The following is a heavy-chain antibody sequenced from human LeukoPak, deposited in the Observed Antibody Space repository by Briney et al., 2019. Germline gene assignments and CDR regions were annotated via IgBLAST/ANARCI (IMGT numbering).Heavy chain of an antibody. CDR3: ARNFVRAVVRY. V-gene: IGHV3-7*03. J-gene: IGHJ4*02. CDR1: GFTFSSYS. CDR2: IKQDGSEK. D-gene: IGHD3-10*02. Sequence: PGGSLRLSCAASGFTFSSYSMNWVRQAPGKGLEWVANIKQDGSEKYYVDSVKGRFTISRDNAKNSLYLQMNSLRAEDTAVYYCARNFVRAVVRYWGQGTLVTVSS.